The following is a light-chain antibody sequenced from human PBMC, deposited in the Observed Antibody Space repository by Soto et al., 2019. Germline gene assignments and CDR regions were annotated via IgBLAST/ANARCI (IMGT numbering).Light chain of an antibody. CDR1: SSEVGGYTY. J-gene: IGLJ1*01. CDR2: DVS. V-gene: IGLV2-14*03. Sequence: QSVLTQPASVSGSPGQSITISCTGTSSEVGGYTYVSWYQHHPGKAPKLMIYDVSNRPSGVSNRFSGSKSGNTASLTISGLQPEDEADYYCCSYTTSNTRQIVFGTGTKVTVL. CDR3: CSYTTSNTRQIV.